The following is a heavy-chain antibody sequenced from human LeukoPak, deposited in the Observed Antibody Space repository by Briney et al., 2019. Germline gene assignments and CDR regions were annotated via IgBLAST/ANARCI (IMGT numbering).Heavy chain of an antibody. CDR3: AKDKGAGGSYFKN. Sequence: GGSLRLSCAASGFTFDDYAMHWVRQAPGKGLEWVSGISWNSGSIGYADSVKGRFTISRDNAKNSLYLQMNSLRAEDTALYYCAKDKGAGGSYFKNWGQGTLVTASS. V-gene: IGHV3-9*01. J-gene: IGHJ4*02. CDR2: ISWNSGSI. CDR1: GFTFDDYA. D-gene: IGHD3-16*01.